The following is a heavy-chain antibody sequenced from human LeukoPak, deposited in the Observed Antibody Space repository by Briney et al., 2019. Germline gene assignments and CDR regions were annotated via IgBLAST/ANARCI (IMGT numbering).Heavy chain of an antibody. Sequence: GGSLRLSCAASGFTFSSDWMSWVRQAPGKGLEWVANINQDGRDKSYVDSVRGRFTISRDNARNSLYLQMNSLRAEDTAIYYCAGGAAYWGQGILVTVSS. CDR3: AGGAAY. V-gene: IGHV3-7*01. CDR1: GFTFSSDW. CDR2: INQDGRDK. J-gene: IGHJ4*02.